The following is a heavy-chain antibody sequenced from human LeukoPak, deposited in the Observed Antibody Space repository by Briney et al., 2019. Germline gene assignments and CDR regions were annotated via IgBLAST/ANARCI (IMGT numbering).Heavy chain of an antibody. Sequence: GGSLRLSWAASGFTVSDNYMTWVRQAPVKGLEWVSVIYAGGSTYYADSVKGRFTISRDNSKNTLYLQMNSLRAEDTAVYYCAKVYSYYSSSWYTALSDYWGQGTLVTVSS. J-gene: IGHJ4*02. V-gene: IGHV3-53*01. CDR3: AKVYSYYSSSWYTALSDY. D-gene: IGHD6-13*01. CDR1: GFTVSDNY. CDR2: IYAGGST.